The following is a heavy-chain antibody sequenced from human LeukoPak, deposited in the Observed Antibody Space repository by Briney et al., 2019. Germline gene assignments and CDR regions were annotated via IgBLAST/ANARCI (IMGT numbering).Heavy chain of an antibody. J-gene: IGHJ4*02. D-gene: IGHD3-10*01. V-gene: IGHV4-59*12. CDR1: GGSINNYY. CDR2: IYYTGST. Sequence: SETLSLTCTVSGGSINNYYWSWVRQPPGKGLEWIGYIYYTGSTDYNPSLISRLTISLDTSKNQFSLRLSSVTAADTAVYYCARGVEFGDYVDYWGQGTLVTVSS. CDR3: ARGVEFGDYVDY.